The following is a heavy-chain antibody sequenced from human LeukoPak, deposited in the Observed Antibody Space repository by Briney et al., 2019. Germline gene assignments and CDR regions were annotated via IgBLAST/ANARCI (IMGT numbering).Heavy chain of an antibody. CDR2: INPNSGGT. V-gene: IGHV1-2*02. Sequence: ALVKVSCKASGGTFSSYAISWVRQAPGQGLEWMGWINPNSGGTNYAQKFQGRVTMARDTSISTAYMELSRLRSDDTAVYYCARLKEVGATTKFDYWGQGTLVTVSS. D-gene: IGHD1-26*01. J-gene: IGHJ4*02. CDR3: ARLKEVGATTKFDY. CDR1: GGTFSSYA.